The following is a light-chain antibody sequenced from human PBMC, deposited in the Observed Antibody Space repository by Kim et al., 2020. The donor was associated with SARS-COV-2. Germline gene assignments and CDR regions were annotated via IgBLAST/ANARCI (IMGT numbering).Light chain of an antibody. Sequence: QPVLTQPPSASGTPVQRVTISCSGSSSNIGSNTVNWYQQLPGTAPKLLIYSNNHRPSGVPDRFSGSKSGTSASLAISGVQSEDEADYYCAAWDDSLNGYVFGRGTKVTVL. CDR1: SSNIGSNT. V-gene: IGLV1-44*01. CDR3: AAWDDSLNGYV. CDR2: SNN. J-gene: IGLJ6*01.